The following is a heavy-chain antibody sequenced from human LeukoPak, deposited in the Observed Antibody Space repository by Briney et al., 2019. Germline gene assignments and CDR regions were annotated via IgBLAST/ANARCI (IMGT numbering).Heavy chain of an antibody. CDR1: GGSSSSSNYY. V-gene: IGHV4-39*01. CDR2: IYYSGST. CDR3: ARSSGYDSHSWFDP. J-gene: IGHJ5*02. Sequence: SETLSLTCAVSGGSSSSSNYYWDWIRQPPGKGLEWIGSIYYSGSTYYNPSLKSRVTISVDTSKNQFSLKLRSVTAADTAVYYCARSSGYDSHSWFDPWGQGALVTVSS. D-gene: IGHD5-12*01.